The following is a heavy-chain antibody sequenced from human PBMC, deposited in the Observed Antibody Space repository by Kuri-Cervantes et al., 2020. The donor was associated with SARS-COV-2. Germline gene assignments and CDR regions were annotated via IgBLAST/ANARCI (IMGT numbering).Heavy chain of an antibody. D-gene: IGHD3-3*01. Sequence: GESLKISCAASGFTFSSYGMHWVRQAPGKGLEWVAFIRYDGSNKYYADSVKGRFTISRDNSKNTLYLQMNSLKTEDTAVYYCTTDLKPWRADYWGQGTLVTVSS. CDR2: IRYDGSNK. CDR1: GFTFSSYG. CDR3: TTDLKPWRADY. V-gene: IGHV3-30*02. J-gene: IGHJ4*02.